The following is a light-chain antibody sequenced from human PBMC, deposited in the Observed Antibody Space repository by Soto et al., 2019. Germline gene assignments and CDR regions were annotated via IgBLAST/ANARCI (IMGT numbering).Light chain of an antibody. CDR3: TSYTGSTTLDV. V-gene: IGLV2-14*01. CDR2: EVS. J-gene: IGLJ1*01. CDR1: SSDVGGYNY. Sequence: QSVLTQPASVSGSPGQPITISCTGTSSDVGGYNYVSWYQQHPGKAPKLMIYEVSNRPSGVSNRFSGSKSGHTASLTISGLQSEDEADYFCTSYTGSTTLDVFGTGTKVTVL.